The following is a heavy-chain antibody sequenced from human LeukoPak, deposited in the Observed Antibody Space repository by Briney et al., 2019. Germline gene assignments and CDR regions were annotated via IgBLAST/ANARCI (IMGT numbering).Heavy chain of an antibody. V-gene: IGHV1-46*01. CDR3: ARDQEGFDY. CDR1: GYTFTSNY. CDR2: IYPRDGST. J-gene: IGHJ4*02. Sequence: ASVKVSCKASGYTFTSNYIHWVRQAPGQGLEWMGMIYPRDGSTSYAQKFQGGVTVTRDTSTSTVHKELSGLRSEDTAVYYCARDQEGFDYWGQGTLVTVSS.